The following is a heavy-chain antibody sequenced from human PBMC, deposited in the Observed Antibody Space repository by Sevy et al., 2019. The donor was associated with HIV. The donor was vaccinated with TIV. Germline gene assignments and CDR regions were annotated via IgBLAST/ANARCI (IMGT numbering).Heavy chain of an antibody. V-gene: IGHV3-11*04. CDR2: IFSSGSTI. CDR3: ARDSSSRDAFDI. CDR1: GFTFSDYY. Sequence: GGSLRLSCAASGFTFSDYYMSWIRQAPGKGLEWVSYIFSSGSTIYYADSVKDRFTMSRDNAKNSVYLQMNSLRAEDTAVYYCARDSSSRDAFDIWGQGTMVTVSS. D-gene: IGHD6-13*01. J-gene: IGHJ3*02.